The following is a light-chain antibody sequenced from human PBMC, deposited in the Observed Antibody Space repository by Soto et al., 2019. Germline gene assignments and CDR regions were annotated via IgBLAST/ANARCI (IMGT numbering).Light chain of an antibody. V-gene: IGLV1-51*02. J-gene: IGLJ3*02. CDR1: SSDIGKNY. CDR3: GTWDGSLSAWV. CDR2: ESS. Sequence: QSVLTQPPSVSAAPGQKVTISCSGSSSDIGKNYVSWYQQLPGAAPKLLMYESSKRTSGIPDRFSGSKSGTSAALGITGLQTGDEAEYFCGTWDGSLSAWVFGGGTKLTVL.